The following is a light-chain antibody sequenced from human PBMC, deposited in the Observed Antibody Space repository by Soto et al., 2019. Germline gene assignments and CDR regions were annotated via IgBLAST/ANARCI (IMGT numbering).Light chain of an antibody. CDR2: DSS. CDR1: QSIGDY. CDR3: QQSQSTPLT. Sequence: DIQMAQSPSSLSASLGDSVSITCRASQSIGDYLNWYQVKPGKAPTLMSSDSSSLQPVVPPQFSGSGSGTGFTLTISYLQPENFATYYCQQSQSTPLTVGQGTKVEIK. V-gene: IGKV1-39*01. J-gene: IGKJ1*01.